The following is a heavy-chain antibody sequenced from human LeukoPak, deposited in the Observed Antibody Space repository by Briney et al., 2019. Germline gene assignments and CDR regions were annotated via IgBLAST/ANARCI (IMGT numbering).Heavy chain of an antibody. J-gene: IGHJ4*02. CDR1: GYTFTSYG. CDR3: ARGFTPGYSGSYYCDY. Sequence: ASVKVSCKASGYTFTSYGISWVRQAPGQGLEWMGWISAYNGNTNYAQKLQGRVTMTTDTSTSTAYMELRSLRSDDTAVYYCARGFTPGYSGSYYCDYWGQGTLVTVSS. CDR2: ISAYNGNT. D-gene: IGHD1-26*01. V-gene: IGHV1-18*01.